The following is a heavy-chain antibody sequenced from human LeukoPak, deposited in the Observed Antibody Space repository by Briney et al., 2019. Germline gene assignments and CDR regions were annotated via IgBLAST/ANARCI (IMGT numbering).Heavy chain of an antibody. CDR1: GGSISSSSYY. Sequence: PSETLSLTCTVSGGSISSSSYYWGWIRQPPGKGLEWIGSIYYSGSTYYNPSLKSRVTISVDTSKNQLSLKLSSVTAADTAVYYCARHWWELLPLDYWGQGTLVTVSS. CDR3: ARHWWELLPLDY. J-gene: IGHJ4*02. V-gene: IGHV4-39*01. D-gene: IGHD1-26*01. CDR2: IYYSGST.